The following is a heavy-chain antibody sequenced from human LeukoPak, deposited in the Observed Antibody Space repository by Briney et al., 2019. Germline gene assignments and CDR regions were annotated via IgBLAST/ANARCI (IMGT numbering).Heavy chain of an antibody. CDR3: ARGKPETQYYDYVWGSYRPNYFDY. D-gene: IGHD3-16*02. V-gene: IGHV4-59*01. CDR1: GGSISSYY. CDR2: IYYSGST. Sequence: SETLSLTCTVSGGSISSYYWSWIRQPPGKGLQWIGYIYYSGSTNYNPALKSRVTISVERSKNQFSLKLSSVTAADTAVYYCARGKPETQYYDYVWGSYRPNYFDYWGQGTLVTVSS. J-gene: IGHJ4*02.